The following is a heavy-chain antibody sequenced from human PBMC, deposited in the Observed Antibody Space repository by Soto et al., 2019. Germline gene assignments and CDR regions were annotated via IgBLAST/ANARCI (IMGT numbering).Heavy chain of an antibody. J-gene: IGHJ4*02. Sequence: ASVKVSCKASGYNFSNNSIIWVRQAPGQGLEWMGWISGHTGNRFYAQRLQGRVTMTTDTSTSTAYMELRSLRSDDTAVYYCARLPRARSGYYSFYYDYWGPGTLVTVSS. CDR1: GYNFSNNS. V-gene: IGHV1-18*04. D-gene: IGHD3-22*01. CDR2: ISGHTGNR. CDR3: ARLPRARSGYYSFYYDY.